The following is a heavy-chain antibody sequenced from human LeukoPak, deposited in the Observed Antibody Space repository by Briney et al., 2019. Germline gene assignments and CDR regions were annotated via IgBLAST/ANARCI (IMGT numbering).Heavy chain of an antibody. CDR1: GFTFRTYA. V-gene: IGHV3-64*02. D-gene: IGHD3-22*01. Sequence: GGSLRLSCAASGFTFRTYAMHWVRQAPGKGLECVSAISTNGRDTHYADSVKGRFTISRDNSKNTLYLQMGSLRAEDMAVYYCARDGYYYDSSGYWRAFDIWGQGTMVTVSS. CDR3: ARDGYYYDSSGYWRAFDI. J-gene: IGHJ3*02. CDR2: ISTNGRDT.